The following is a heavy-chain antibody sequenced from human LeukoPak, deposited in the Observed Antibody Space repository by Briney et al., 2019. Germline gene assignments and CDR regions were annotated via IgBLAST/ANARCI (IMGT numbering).Heavy chain of an antibody. D-gene: IGHD1-14*01. CDR3: ARRMGSNRHYYFDH. CDR2: IYYSGTT. J-gene: IGHJ4*02. CDR1: GGSISSADTY. V-gene: IGHV4-31*03. Sequence: SETLSLTCTVSGGSISSADTYWSWIRQYPGQGLEWIGSIYYSGTTYYNSSLKSRLTILVDTSKNQFSLRLTSVTAADSAMYYCARRMGSNRHYYFDHWGQGILVTVSS.